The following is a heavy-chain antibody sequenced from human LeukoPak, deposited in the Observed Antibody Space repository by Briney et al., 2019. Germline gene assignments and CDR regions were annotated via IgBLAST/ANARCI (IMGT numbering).Heavy chain of an antibody. Sequence: ASVKVSCKASGYTFTGYYMHWVRQAPGQGPEWMGRINPNSGGTNYAQKFQGRVTMTRDTSISTAYMELSRLRSDDTAVYYCARSPLTYCSSTSCYGLDPWGQGTLVTVSS. CDR2: INPNSGGT. V-gene: IGHV1-2*06. J-gene: IGHJ5*02. CDR3: ARSPLTYCSSTSCYGLDP. CDR1: GYTFTGYY. D-gene: IGHD2-2*01.